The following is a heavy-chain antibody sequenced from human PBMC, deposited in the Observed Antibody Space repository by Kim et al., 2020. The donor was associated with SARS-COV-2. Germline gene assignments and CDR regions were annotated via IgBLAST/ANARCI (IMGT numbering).Heavy chain of an antibody. Sequence: SETLSLTCTVSGGSISSSSYYWGWIRQPPGKGLEWIGSIYYSGSTYYNPSLKSRVTISVDTSKNQFSLKLSSVTAADTAVYYCARRGISVADHFDYWGQGTLVTVSS. CDR3: ARRGISVADHFDY. D-gene: IGHD6-19*01. CDR2: IYYSGST. J-gene: IGHJ4*02. CDR1: GGSISSSSYY. V-gene: IGHV4-39*01.